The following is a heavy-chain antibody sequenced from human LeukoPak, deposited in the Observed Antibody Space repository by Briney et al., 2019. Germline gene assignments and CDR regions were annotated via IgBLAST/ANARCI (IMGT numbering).Heavy chain of an antibody. D-gene: IGHD3-16*01. V-gene: IGHV4-4*07. Sequence: PSETLSLTCTVSGGSISSYYWSLIRQPAGKGLEWIGRIYTSGSTNYNPSLKSRVTMSVDTSKNQFSLKLSSVTAADTAVYYCARDARGSWSHFYYYMDVWGKGTTVTVSS. CDR1: GGSISSYY. J-gene: IGHJ6*03. CDR2: IYTSGST. CDR3: ARDARGSWSHFYYYMDV.